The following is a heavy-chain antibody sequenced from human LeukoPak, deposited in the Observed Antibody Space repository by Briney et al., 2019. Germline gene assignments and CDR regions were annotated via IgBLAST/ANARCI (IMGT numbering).Heavy chain of an antibody. Sequence: SETLSLTCSVSGGSIISSTYYWGWIRQPPGKGLEWIGSIYQSGSGSSYYNPSLKSRVTIFGDTSKNQFFLRLSSVTAADTAVYYCASTLRFLPYRRFDYWGQGTLVTVPS. CDR1: GGSIISSTYY. V-gene: IGHV4-39*01. CDR3: ASTLRFLPYRRFDY. J-gene: IGHJ4*02. CDR2: IYQSGSGSS. D-gene: IGHD3-3*01.